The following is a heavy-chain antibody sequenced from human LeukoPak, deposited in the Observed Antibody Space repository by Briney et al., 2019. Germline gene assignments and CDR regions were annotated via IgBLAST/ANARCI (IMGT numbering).Heavy chain of an antibody. Sequence: GGPLRLSCAASGVTFSNYWMHWVRHAPGKGLVYVSRINSDGSSTNYADSVQGRLTLSRDNAKNSLYLQMNSLRAEDTAVYYCARAHICSSTSCYGGGFFWFDPWGQGTLVTVSS. D-gene: IGHD2-2*01. CDR3: ARAHICSSTSCYGGGFFWFDP. V-gene: IGHV3-74*01. CDR1: GVTFSNYW. CDR2: INSDGSST. J-gene: IGHJ5*02.